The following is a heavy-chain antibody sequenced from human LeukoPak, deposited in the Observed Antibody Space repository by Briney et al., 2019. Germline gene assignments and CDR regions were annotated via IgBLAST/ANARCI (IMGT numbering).Heavy chain of an antibody. CDR2: MNPNSGNT. CDR1: GYTFTSYD. CDR3: ARAYHYGYSSGWYAVDY. Sequence: ASVKVSCKASGYTFTSYDINWVRQATGQGLEWMGWMNPNSGNTGYAQKFQGRVTMTRNTSISTAYMELSSLRSEDTAVYYCARAYHYGYSSGWYAVDYWGQGTRVTVSS. V-gene: IGHV1-8*01. D-gene: IGHD6-19*01. J-gene: IGHJ4*02.